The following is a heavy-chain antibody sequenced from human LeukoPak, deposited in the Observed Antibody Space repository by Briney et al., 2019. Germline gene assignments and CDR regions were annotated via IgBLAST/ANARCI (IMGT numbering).Heavy chain of an antibody. Sequence: GASVKVPCKASGYTFTGYYMHWVRQAPGQGLEWMGWINPNSGGTNYAQKFQGRVTMTRDTSISTAYMELSRLRSDDTAVYYCARVDRDAMAHNWFDPWGQGTLVTVSS. CDR3: ARVDRDAMAHNWFDP. D-gene: IGHD5-18*01. V-gene: IGHV1-2*02. CDR2: INPNSGGT. CDR1: GYTFTGYY. J-gene: IGHJ5*02.